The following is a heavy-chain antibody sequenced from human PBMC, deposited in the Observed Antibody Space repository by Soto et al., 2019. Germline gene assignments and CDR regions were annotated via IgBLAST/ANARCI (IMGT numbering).Heavy chain of an antibody. CDR3: ARGGYYLIDAFDI. V-gene: IGHV3-7*03. CDR2: IKQDGSEK. D-gene: IGHD1-26*01. Sequence: GGSLRLSCAASGLTFSSYWMSWVRQAPGKGLEWVANIKQDGSEKYYVDSVKGRFTISRDNAKNSLYLQMNSLRAEDTAVYYCARGGYYLIDAFDIWGQGTMVTVSS. J-gene: IGHJ3*02. CDR1: GLTFSSYW.